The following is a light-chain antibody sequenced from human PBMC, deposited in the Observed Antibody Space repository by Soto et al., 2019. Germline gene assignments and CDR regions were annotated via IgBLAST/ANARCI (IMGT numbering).Light chain of an antibody. V-gene: IGLV2-8*01. CDR2: EVT. Sequence: QSALTQPPSASGSPGQSVTISCTGSSSDIGGYNYVSWYHQYPGKAPKRLSSEVTKRPSGVPDRFSGSKSDNTASLTVSGLQAADEASSFCSSYAGGNMLLCGGGTKLTVL. CDR3: SSYAGGNMLL. J-gene: IGLJ3*02. CDR1: SSDIGGYNY.